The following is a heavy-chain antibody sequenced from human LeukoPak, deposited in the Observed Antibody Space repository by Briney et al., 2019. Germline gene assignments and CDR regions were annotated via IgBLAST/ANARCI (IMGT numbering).Heavy chain of an antibody. V-gene: IGHV4-61*02. CDR3: ARESLGPPYYFDY. D-gene: IGHD1-26*01. J-gene: IGHJ4*02. CDR2: IYTSGST. Sequence: SETLSLTCTVSGGSISTGADYWSWIRQPAGKGLEWIGCIYTSGSTNYNPSLKSRVTISVDTSKNQFFLKLSSVTAADTAVYYCARESLGPPYYFDYWGQGTLVTVSS. CDR1: GGSISTGADY.